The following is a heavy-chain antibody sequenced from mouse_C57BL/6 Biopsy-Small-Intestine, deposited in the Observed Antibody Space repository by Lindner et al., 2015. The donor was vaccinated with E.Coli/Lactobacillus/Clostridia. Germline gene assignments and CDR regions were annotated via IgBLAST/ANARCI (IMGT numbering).Heavy chain of an antibody. Sequence: VQLQESGGGLVKPGGSLKLSCAASGFTFSDYGMHWVRQTPEKGLEWVAHISSGSNTVYYADTVKGRFTISRDNAKRTLFLQMTSLRSEDTAMYYCARGNYGGNYFDYWGPRHHSHSLL. CDR1: GFTFSDYG. D-gene: IGHD2-1*01. CDR2: ISSGSNTV. V-gene: IGHV5-17*01. J-gene: IGHJ2*01. CDR3: ARGNYGGNYFDY.